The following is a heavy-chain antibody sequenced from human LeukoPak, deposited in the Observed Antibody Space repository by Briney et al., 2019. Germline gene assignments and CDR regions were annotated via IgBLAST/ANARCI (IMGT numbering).Heavy chain of an antibody. CDR3: ARGGSSGYYHLFY. V-gene: IGHV1-2*06. Sequence: GASVKVSCKASGYTFTGYYMHWVRQAPGQGLEWMGRINPNSGGTNYAQKFQGRVTMTRDTSISTAYMELSRLRSDDTAVYYCARGGSSGYYHLFYWGQGTLVTVSS. J-gene: IGHJ4*02. D-gene: IGHD3-22*01. CDR1: GYTFTGYY. CDR2: INPNSGGT.